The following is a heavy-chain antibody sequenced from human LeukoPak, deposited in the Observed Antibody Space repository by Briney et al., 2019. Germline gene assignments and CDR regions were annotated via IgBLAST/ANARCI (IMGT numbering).Heavy chain of an antibody. Sequence: GSLRLSCAASGFTFSSYAMSWVRQPPGKGLEWIGEIYHSGSTNYNPSLKSRVTISVDKSKNQFSLKLSSVTAADTAVYYCARDHCSSTSCYSLLYYYGMDVWGQGTTVTVSS. CDR3: ARDHCSSTSCYSLLYYYGMDV. D-gene: IGHD2-2*01. CDR1: GFTFSSYAM. V-gene: IGHV4-4*02. J-gene: IGHJ6*02. CDR2: IYHSGST.